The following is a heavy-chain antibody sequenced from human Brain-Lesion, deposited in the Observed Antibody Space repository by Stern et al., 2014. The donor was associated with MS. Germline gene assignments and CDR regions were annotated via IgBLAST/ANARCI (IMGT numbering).Heavy chain of an antibody. CDR2: IYYIGSP. J-gene: IGHJ4*02. Sequence: VQLVESGPGLVKPSQTLSLTCNVSGDSISSGDNYWSWIRQSPGKGLEWIGYIYYIGSPFYNPSLKSRVTISVDTSQNQFSLRLSSVTAADTAVYYCARGESSRYYYYFDYWGQGTPVTVSS. V-gene: IGHV4-30-4*01. D-gene: IGHD3-22*01. CDR1: GDSISSGDNY. CDR3: ARGESSRYYYYFDY.